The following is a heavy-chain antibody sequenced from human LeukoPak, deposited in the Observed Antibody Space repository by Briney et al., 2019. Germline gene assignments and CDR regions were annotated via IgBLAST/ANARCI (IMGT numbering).Heavy chain of an antibody. V-gene: IGHV3-7*01. CDR2: IKKTGSET. J-gene: IGHJ4*02. Sequence: GGSLRLSCAASGFAFSHFWMSWVRQAPGKGLEWVAYIKKTGSETYYVDSVKGRFTITRDNTRSSLFLQMYSLRAEDTAVYFCAREDGYCSGGNCYSYFDSWGQGTLVTVSS. CDR3: AREDGYCSGGNCYSYFDS. CDR1: GFAFSHFW. D-gene: IGHD2-15*01.